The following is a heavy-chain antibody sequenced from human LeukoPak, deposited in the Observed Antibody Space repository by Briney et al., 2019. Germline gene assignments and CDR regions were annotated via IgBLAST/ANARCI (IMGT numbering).Heavy chain of an antibody. D-gene: IGHD4-17*01. V-gene: IGHV3-48*04. J-gene: IGHJ4*02. CDR3: ARGPYGDHITEGFDQ. CDR2: ISSSSSTI. Sequence: PGGSLRLSCAASGFTFSGSSMNWVRQAPGKGLEWLSYISSSSSTIYYADSVKGRFTISRDSSTNTLFLQMVRLSAEDTAVYYCARGPYGDHITEGFDQWGQGTLVTVSS. CDR1: GFTFSGSS.